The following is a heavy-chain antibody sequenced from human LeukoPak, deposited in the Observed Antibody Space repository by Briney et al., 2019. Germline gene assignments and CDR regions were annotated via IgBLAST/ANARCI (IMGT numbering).Heavy chain of an antibody. CDR2: ISGSGGST. V-gene: IGHV3-23*01. CDR3: AKSRGYSYGSDY. CDR1: GFTFSSYA. D-gene: IGHD5-18*01. J-gene: IGHJ4*02. Sequence: GGSLRLSCAASGFTFSSYAMSWVRQAPGKGLEWVSAISGSGGSTYYADSVKGRFTISRDNSKNTLYLQMNGLRAEDTAVYYCAKSRGYSYGSDYWGQGTLVTVSS.